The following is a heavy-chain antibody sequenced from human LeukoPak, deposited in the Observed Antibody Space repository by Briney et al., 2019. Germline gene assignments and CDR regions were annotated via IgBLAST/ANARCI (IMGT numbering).Heavy chain of an antibody. D-gene: IGHD6-19*01. CDR1: GFTFDTYG. V-gene: IGHV3-48*04. CDR2: IGSGGSTI. CDR3: AGEGSGWLPNF. J-gene: IGHJ4*02. Sequence: GGSLRLSCAASGFTFDTYGMNWVRQAPGKGLEWLSHIGSGGSTIYYADSVTGRFTISRDNAKNSLYLQMNGLRAEDTAIYYCAGEGSGWLPNFWGQGTLVTVSS.